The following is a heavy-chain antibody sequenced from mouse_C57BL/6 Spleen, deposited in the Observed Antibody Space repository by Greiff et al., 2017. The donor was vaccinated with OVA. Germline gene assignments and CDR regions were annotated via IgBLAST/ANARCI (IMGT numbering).Heavy chain of an antibody. CDR2: ISSGSSTI. Sequence: EVNVVESGGGLVKPGGSLKLSCAASGFTFSDYGMHWVRQAPEKGLEWVAYISSGSSTIYYADTVKGRFTISRDNAKNTLFLQMTSLRSEDTAMYYCARSGFITTVVAYYFDYWGQGTTLTVSS. CDR3: ARSGFITTVVAYYFDY. V-gene: IGHV5-17*01. J-gene: IGHJ2*01. D-gene: IGHD1-1*01. CDR1: GFTFSDYG.